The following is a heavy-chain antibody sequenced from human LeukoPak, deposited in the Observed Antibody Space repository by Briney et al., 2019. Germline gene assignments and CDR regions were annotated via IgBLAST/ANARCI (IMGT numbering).Heavy chain of an antibody. D-gene: IGHD4-17*01. J-gene: IGHJ5*02. CDR1: GYTFIGYY. CDR3: ARGQPYGDYNYFDP. Sequence: GASVKVSCKASGYTFIGYYMHWVRQAPGQGLEWMGRINPSTGGTNSAQKFQGRVTMTRDTSISTAYMELSRLTSDDTAIYHCARGQPYGDYNYFDPWGQGTLVTVSS. V-gene: IGHV1-2*06. CDR2: INPSTGGT.